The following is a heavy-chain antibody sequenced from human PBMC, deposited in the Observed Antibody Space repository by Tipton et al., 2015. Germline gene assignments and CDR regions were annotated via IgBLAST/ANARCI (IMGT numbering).Heavy chain of an antibody. CDR2: IWYDGRNK. CDR3: VRDTLYYYGSGSYYEIGGFGY. J-gene: IGHJ4*02. V-gene: IGHV3-33*01. Sequence: SLRLSCAASGFTFSNYGLHWVRQAPGKGLEWVAVIWYDGRNKYYADSVKGRFTISRDNSKNTLYLQMNSLRAEDTAVYYCVRDTLYYYGSGSYYEIGGFGYWGQGTLVTVSS. D-gene: IGHD3-10*01. CDR1: GFTFSNYG.